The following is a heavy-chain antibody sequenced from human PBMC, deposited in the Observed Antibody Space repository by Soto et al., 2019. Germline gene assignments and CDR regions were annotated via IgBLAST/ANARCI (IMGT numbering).Heavy chain of an antibody. CDR3: ARGYISSSSVGWFDP. D-gene: IGHD6-6*01. Sequence: PSETLSLTCAVYGGSFSGYYWSWIRQPPGKGLEWIGEINHSGSTNYNPSLKSRVTISVDTSKNQFSLKLSSVTAADTAVYYCARGYISSSSVGWFDPWGQGTLVTVS. CDR1: GGSFSGYY. CDR2: INHSGST. V-gene: IGHV4-34*01. J-gene: IGHJ5*02.